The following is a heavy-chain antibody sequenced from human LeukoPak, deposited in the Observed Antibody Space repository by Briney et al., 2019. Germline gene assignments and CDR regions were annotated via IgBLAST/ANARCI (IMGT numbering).Heavy chain of an antibody. J-gene: IGHJ4*02. D-gene: IGHD3-10*01. CDR3: ARVPYYGSGSPENYYFDY. V-gene: IGHV4-34*01. CDR1: GGSFSGYY. CDR2: INHSGST. Sequence: SETLSLTCAVYGGSFSGYYWSWIRQPPGKGLEWIGEINHSGSTNYNPPLKSRVTISVDTSKNQFSLKLSSVTAADTAVYYCARVPYYGSGSPENYYFDYWGQGTLVTVSS.